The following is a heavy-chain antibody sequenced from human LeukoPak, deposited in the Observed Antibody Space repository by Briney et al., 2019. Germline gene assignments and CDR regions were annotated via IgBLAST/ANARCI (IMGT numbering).Heavy chain of an antibody. Sequence: ASVKVSCKASGYSFTDYYLHWVRQAPGQGLQWMGWINPNSADTNYAQNFQGRVTMTRDMSINTAYMEMSRLTADDTAVYYCARGMFSSGWYDAVDIWGQGSPVTVSS. D-gene: IGHD6-19*01. CDR1: GYSFTDYY. J-gene: IGHJ3*02. CDR2: INPNSADT. V-gene: IGHV1-2*02. CDR3: ARGMFSSGWYDAVDI.